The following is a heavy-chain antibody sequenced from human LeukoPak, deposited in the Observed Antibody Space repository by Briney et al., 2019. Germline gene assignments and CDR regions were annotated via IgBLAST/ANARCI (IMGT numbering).Heavy chain of an antibody. CDR2: INHSGST. CDR1: GGSFSGYY. D-gene: IGHD6-13*01. Sequence: SETLSLTCAVYGGSFSGYYWSWIRQPPGKGLEWIGEINHSGSTNYNPSLKSRVTISVDTSKNQFSLKLSSATAADTAVYYCAQGIAAAGTEIWGQETLVTVSS. J-gene: IGHJ4*02. V-gene: IGHV4-34*01. CDR3: AQGIAAAGTEI.